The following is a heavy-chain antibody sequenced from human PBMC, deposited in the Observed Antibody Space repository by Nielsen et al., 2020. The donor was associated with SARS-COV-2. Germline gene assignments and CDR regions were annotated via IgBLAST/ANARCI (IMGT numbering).Heavy chain of an antibody. CDR2: IIPIFGTA. V-gene: IGHV1-69*13. D-gene: IGHD3-10*01. J-gene: IGHJ4*02. CDR3: ARKGSGSYSPGYFDY. Sequence: PVKVSCKASGGTFSSYAISWVRQAPGQGLEWMGGIIPIFGTANYAQKFQGRVTITADESTSTAYMELSSLRSEDTAVYYCARKGSGSYSPGYFDYWGQGTLVTVSS. CDR1: GGTFSSYA.